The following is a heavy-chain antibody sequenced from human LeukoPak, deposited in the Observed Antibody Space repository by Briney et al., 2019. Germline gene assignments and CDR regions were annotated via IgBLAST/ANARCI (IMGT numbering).Heavy chain of an antibody. D-gene: IGHD6-6*01. Sequence: GVSLRLSCAASGFTFRNSWMSWVRQAPGKGLEWVANIKQEGSLKYYVDSLKGLFTISRDNAKTSVYLQMSSLRAEDTAVYFCARIGYSSSSFDYWGQGTLVTVSS. CDR3: ARIGYSSSSFDY. V-gene: IGHV3-7*01. CDR2: IKQEGSLK. CDR1: GFTFRNSW. J-gene: IGHJ4*02.